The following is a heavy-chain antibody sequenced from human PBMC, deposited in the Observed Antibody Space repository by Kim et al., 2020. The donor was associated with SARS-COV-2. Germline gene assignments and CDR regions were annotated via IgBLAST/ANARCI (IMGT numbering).Heavy chain of an antibody. Sequence: ASVKVSCKASGYTFTGYYMHWVRQAPGQGLEWMGWINPNSGGTNYAQKFQGRVTMTRDTSISTAYMELSRLRSDDTAVYYCARDRGRVGSRKYYGMDVWGQGTTVTVSS. J-gene: IGHJ6*02. D-gene: IGHD3-10*01. CDR3: ARDRGRVGSRKYYGMDV. V-gene: IGHV1-2*02. CDR2: INPNSGGT. CDR1: GYTFTGYY.